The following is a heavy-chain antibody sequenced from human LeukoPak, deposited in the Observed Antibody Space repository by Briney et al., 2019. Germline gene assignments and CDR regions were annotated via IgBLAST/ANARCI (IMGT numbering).Heavy chain of an antibody. D-gene: IGHD6-13*01. CDR2: IYYSGST. V-gene: IGHV4-59*01. CDR1: GGSISSYY. Sequence: NPSETLSLTCTVSGGSISSYYWSWIRQPPGKGLEWIGYIYYSGSTNYNPSLKSRVTISVDTSKNQFSLKLSSVTAADTAVYYCARVGRIAAAGTGSWFDPWGQGTLVTVSS. CDR3: ARVGRIAAAGTGSWFDP. J-gene: IGHJ5*02.